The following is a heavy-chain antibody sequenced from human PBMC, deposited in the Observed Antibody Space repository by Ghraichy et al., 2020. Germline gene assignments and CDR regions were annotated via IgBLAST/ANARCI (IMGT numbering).Heavy chain of an antibody. CDR2: INPNSGGT. V-gene: IGHV1-2*02. CDR3: ARVARHYYCTNGVCYLGAFDI. J-gene: IGHJ3*02. Sequence: ASVKVSCKASGYTFTGYYMHWVRQAPGQGLEWMGWINPNSGGTNYAQKFQGRVTMTRDTSISTAYMELSRLRSDDTAVYYCARVARHYYCTNGVCYLGAFDIWGQGTIVTVSS. CDR1: GYTFTGYY. D-gene: IGHD2-8*01.